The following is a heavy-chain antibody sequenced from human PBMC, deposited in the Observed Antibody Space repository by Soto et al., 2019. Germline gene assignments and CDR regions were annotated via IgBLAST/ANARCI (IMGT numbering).Heavy chain of an antibody. CDR2: INPSGGST. D-gene: IGHD3-10*01. J-gene: IGHJ4*02. V-gene: IGHV1-46*01. Sequence: GASVKVSCKESGYTFTSYYMHWVRQAPGQGLEWMGIINPSGGSTSYAQKFQGRVTMTRDTSTSTVYMELSSLRSEDTAVYYCARDGPQGDIGLWGQGTLVTVSS. CDR1: GYTFTSYY. CDR3: ARDGPQGDIGL.